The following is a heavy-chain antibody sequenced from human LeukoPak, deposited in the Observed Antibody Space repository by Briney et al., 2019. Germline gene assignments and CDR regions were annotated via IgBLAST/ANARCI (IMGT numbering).Heavy chain of an antibody. V-gene: IGHV1-18*01. J-gene: IGHJ4*02. CDR2: ISGNNDNP. CDR1: GYTFSNFG. CDR3: ARDGTSTDDY. Sequence: ASVKVSCKASGYTFSNFGISWVRQAPGQGLEWMGWISGNNDNPNYGQKFQGRFTVTTDSSTSTAYMELRDLRSDDTAVYYCARDGTSTDDYWGQGTLVTVSS. D-gene: IGHD2-2*01.